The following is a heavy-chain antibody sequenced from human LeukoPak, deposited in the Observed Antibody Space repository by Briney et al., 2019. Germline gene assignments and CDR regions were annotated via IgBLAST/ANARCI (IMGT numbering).Heavy chain of an antibody. V-gene: IGHV1-8*01. Sequence: ASVKVSCEASGYTFTSYDINWVRQATGQGLEWMGWMNPNSGNTGYAQKFQGRVTMTRNTSISTAYMELSSLRSEDTAVYYCARAYSSGWSKTYYYYGMDVWGQGTTVTVSS. CDR2: MNPNSGNT. J-gene: IGHJ6*02. CDR3: ARAYSSGWSKTYYYYGMDV. D-gene: IGHD6-19*01. CDR1: GYTFTSYD.